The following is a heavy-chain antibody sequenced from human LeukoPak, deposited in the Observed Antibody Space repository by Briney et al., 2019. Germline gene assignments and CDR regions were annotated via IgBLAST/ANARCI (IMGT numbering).Heavy chain of an antibody. CDR1: GFTFSRFG. V-gene: IGHV3-30*18. D-gene: IGHD2-21*02. CDR3: AKESCGGDCYAWYFDS. Sequence: GGSLRLSCAASGFTFSRFGMHWVRQAPGKGLEGVAIISHDGNTDYYADSVKGRFTISRDNSKSTPYLQMNSLRPEDTAVYYCAKESCGGDCYAWYFDSWGQGTLITVSS. CDR2: ISHDGNTD. J-gene: IGHJ4*02.